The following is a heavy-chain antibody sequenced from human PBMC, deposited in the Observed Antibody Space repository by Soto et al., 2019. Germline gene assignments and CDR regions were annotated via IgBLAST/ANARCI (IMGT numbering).Heavy chain of an antibody. D-gene: IGHD3-16*01. J-gene: IGHJ4*02. CDR1: GGSISNYF. CDR3: VRSGHTFGGVI. CDR2: LFSSGRS. Sequence: SETLSLTCIVSGGSISNYFVTWVRQPPGKGVEWIAYLFSSGRSSYNSSLRSRVTISVDTSKNQFSLNLSSVTAADTAVYYCVRSGHTFGGVIWGQGIPVTVSS. V-gene: IGHV4-59*12.